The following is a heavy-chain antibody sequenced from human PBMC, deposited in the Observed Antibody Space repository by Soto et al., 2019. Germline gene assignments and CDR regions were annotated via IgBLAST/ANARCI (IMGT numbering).Heavy chain of an antibody. CDR2: IYPGDSDT. CDR3: ARQGPEYEFWSGYLEPYNGGDH. D-gene: IGHD3-3*01. CDR1: GYSFTSYW. J-gene: IGHJ1*01. V-gene: IGHV5-51*01. Sequence: GESLKISCKGSGYSFTSYWIGWVRQMPVKGLEWMGIIYPGDSDTRYSPSFQGQVTISADKSISTAYLQWSSLKASDTAMYYCARQGPEYEFWSGYLEPYNGGDHWGQGTRVYVSS.